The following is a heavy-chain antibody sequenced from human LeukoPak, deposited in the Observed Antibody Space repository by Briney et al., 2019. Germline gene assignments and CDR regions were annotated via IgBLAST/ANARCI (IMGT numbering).Heavy chain of an antibody. Sequence: ASVKVSCKASGYTFTNYAMNWVRQAPGQGLEWMGWINTDTGNPTYAQGFTGRFVFSLDTSVSTAYLQISSLKAEDTAVYYCARAERWLQKDYWGQGTLVTVPS. CDR1: GYTFTNYA. D-gene: IGHD5-24*01. V-gene: IGHV7-4-1*02. CDR2: INTDTGNP. J-gene: IGHJ4*02. CDR3: ARAERWLQKDY.